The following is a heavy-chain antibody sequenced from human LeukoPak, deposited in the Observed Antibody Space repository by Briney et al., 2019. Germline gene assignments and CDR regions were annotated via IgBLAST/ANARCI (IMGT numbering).Heavy chain of an antibody. CDR2: INPSGGST. V-gene: IGHV1-46*01. CDR3: ARDGSIFAYDY. CDR1: GYTFSSYY. Sequence: ASVNVSCKASGYTFSSYYMHWVRQAPGQGLEWMGIINPSGGSTSYSQNFQGRVTMTRDTSTSTVYMELSSLRSEDTAVYYCARDGSIFAYDYWGQGTLVTVSS. J-gene: IGHJ4*02. D-gene: IGHD3-3*01.